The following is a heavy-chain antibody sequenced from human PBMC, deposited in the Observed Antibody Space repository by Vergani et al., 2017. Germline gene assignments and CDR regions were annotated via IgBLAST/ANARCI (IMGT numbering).Heavy chain of an antibody. CDR1: GFTFSSYW. Sequence: EVQLLESGGGLVQPGGSLRLSCAASGFTFSSYWMSWVRQAPGKGLEWVANIKQDGSEKYYVDSVKGRFTISRDNAKNSLYLQMNSLRAEDTAVYYCARVLGYCSSTSCSPFDYWGQGTLVTVSS. CDR3: ARVLGYCSSTSCSPFDY. J-gene: IGHJ4*02. V-gene: IGHV3-7*01. D-gene: IGHD2-2*01. CDR2: IKQDGSEK.